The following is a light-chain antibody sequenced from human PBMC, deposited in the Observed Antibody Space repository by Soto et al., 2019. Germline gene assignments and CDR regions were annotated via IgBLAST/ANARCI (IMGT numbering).Light chain of an antibody. CDR1: SSDVGSCSH. J-gene: IGLJ2*01. CDR2: EDT. V-gene: IGLV2-23*01. CDR3: CLCGGMV. Sequence: QSALTQPASVSGSPGQSITISCTGTSSDVGSCSHVSWYQQHPGKAPKLIIHEDTKRPSGVSDRFSGSRSGNTACLTVSGLQAEDEADYYCCLCGGMVFGGGTKLTVL.